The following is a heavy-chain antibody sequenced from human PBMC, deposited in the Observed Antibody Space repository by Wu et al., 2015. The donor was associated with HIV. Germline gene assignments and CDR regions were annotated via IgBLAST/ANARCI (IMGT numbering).Heavy chain of an antibody. CDR3: ARDREYCSSTSCYNWFRPR. CDR1: GYTFTSYG. CDR2: ISAYNGNT. V-gene: IGHV1-18*01. D-gene: IGHD2-2*01. J-gene: IGHJ5*02. Sequence: QVQLVQSGAEVKKPGASVKVSCKASGYTFTSYGISWVRQAPGQGLEWMGWISAYNGNTNYAQKLQGRVTMTTDTSTSTAYMELRSLRSDDTAVYYCARDREYCSSTSCYNWFRPRGATGTLVHRLL.